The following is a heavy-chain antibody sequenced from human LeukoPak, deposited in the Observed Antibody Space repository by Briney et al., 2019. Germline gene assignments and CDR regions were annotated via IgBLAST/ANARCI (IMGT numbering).Heavy chain of an antibody. CDR2: ISWNSGSI. CDR3: ASSVSRGYSYGYSPK. V-gene: IGHV3-9*01. Sequence: PGRSLRLSCAASGFTFDDYAMHWVRQAPGKGLEWVSGISWNSGSIGYADSVKGRFTISRDNAKNSLYLQMNSLRAEDTALYYCASSVSRGYSYGYSPKWGQGTLVTVSS. CDR1: GFTFDDYA. J-gene: IGHJ4*02. D-gene: IGHD5-18*01.